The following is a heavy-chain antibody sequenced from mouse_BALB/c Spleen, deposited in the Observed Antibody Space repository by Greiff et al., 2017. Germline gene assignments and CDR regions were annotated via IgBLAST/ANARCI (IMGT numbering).Heavy chain of an antibody. CDR2: IYPGDGDT. CDR3: ARGILRYVMDY. D-gene: IGHD1-1*01. J-gene: IGHJ4*01. CDR1: GYTFTSYW. V-gene: IGHV1-87*01. Sequence: VQLQQSGAELARPGASVKLSCKASGYTFTSYWMQWVKQRPGQGLEWIGAIYPGDGDTRYTQKFKGKATLTADKSSSTAYMQLSSLASEDSAVYYCARGILRYVMDYWGQGTSVTVSS.